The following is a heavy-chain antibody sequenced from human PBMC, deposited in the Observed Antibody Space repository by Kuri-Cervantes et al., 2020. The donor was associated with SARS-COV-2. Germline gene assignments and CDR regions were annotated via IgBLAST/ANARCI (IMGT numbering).Heavy chain of an antibody. CDR2: IYYSGST. CDR3: ARRICSSTSCYYYNWFDP. D-gene: IGHD2-2*01. V-gene: IGHV4-31*03. CDR1: GGSFDYYY. J-gene: IGHJ5*02. Sequence: SETLSLTCTVSGGSFDYYYWSWIRQHPGKGLEWIGYIYYSGSTYYNPSLKSRVTIPVDTSENQFSLKLSSVTAADTAVYYCARRICSSTSCYYYNWFDPWGQGTLVTVSS.